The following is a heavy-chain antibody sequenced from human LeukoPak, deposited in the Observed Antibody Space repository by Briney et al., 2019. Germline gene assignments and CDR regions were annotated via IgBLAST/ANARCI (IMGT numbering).Heavy chain of an antibody. CDR3: ARKRKFDC. CDR1: GGSFSGYY. Sequence: SETLSLTCAVYGGSFSGYYWSWIRQPPGKGLEWIGEIKHSGSTNYNPSLKSRVTISVDTSKNQFSLKLRSVTAADTAVYYCARKRKFDCWGQGTLVTVSS. V-gene: IGHV4-34*01. CDR2: IKHSGST. J-gene: IGHJ4*02.